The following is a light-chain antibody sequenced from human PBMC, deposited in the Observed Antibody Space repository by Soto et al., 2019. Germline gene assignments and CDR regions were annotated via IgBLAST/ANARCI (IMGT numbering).Light chain of an antibody. Sequence: DIMMIELKGSQEGCVGEGCRSRWSPCHYEIYSCNNKNYLAWYQQKPGQPPKLLIYWASTRESGVPDRFSVSGSGPDSTLTSSSLQPEDVAFYYWQQYYKTPGAFGQGTKVDIK. J-gene: IGKJ1*01. CDR3: QQYYKTPGA. V-gene: IGKV4-1*01. CDR1: HYEIYSCNNKNY. CDR2: WAS.